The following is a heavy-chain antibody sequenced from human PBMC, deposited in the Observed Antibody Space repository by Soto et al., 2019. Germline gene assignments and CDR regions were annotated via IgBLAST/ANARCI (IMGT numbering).Heavy chain of an antibody. CDR1: GESFRGYF. CDR3: ARGREQWLKSGPFDF. V-gene: IGHV4-34*02. J-gene: IGHJ5*01. Sequence: QVQVQQWGAGLLKPSETLSLICAVYGESFRGYFWSWIRQSPGKGPEWIGEVNHGGRTNYNPSLESRVTISVDTSKKQFVLQMTSVTAADTAVYYCARGREQWLKSGPFDFWGQGSLVAVSS. CDR2: VNHGGRT. D-gene: IGHD6-19*01.